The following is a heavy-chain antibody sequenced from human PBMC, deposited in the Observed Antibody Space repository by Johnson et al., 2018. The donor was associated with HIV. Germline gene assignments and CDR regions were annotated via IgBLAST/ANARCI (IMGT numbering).Heavy chain of an antibody. Sequence: EVQLVESGGGLVQPGGSLTLSCAASGFTFSHYWMHWVRQAPGKGLVWVSRMNSDGSSTTYADSVKGRFTISRDNAKNTLYLQMNSLRAEDTALYYCAKPETGELSDAFDIWGQGTMVTVSS. D-gene: IGHD7-27*01. CDR1: GFTFSHYW. J-gene: IGHJ3*02. CDR2: MNSDGSST. V-gene: IGHV3-74*02. CDR3: AKPETGELSDAFDI.